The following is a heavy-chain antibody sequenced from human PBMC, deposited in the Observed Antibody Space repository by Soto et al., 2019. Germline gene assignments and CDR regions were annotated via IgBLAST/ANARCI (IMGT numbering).Heavy chain of an antibody. D-gene: IGHD3-10*01. V-gene: IGHV3-74*01. CDR2: INSDGSST. CDR1: GFTFSSYW. CDR3: ARVYGSGSYYAPFDY. Sequence: GGSLRLSCAASGFTFSSYWMHWVRQAPGKGLVWVSRINSDGSSTSYADSVKGRFTISRDNAKNTLYLQMNSLRAEDTAVYYCARVYGSGSYYAPFDYWGQGTLVTVSS. J-gene: IGHJ4*02.